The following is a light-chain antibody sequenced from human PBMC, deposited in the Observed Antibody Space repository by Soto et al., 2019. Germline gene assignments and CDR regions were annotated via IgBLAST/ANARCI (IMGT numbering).Light chain of an antibody. CDR2: EDD. CDR3: QSYDNRNPWV. CDR1: SGSIASNY. Sequence: NFMLTQPHSVSESPGKTVTISCTRSSGSIASNYVQWYQLRPGSAPTTVIYEDDQRPSGVPDRFSGSIDSSSNSASLTISGLKTEDEAEYYCQSYDNRNPWVFGGGTKVTVL. J-gene: IGLJ3*02. V-gene: IGLV6-57*04.